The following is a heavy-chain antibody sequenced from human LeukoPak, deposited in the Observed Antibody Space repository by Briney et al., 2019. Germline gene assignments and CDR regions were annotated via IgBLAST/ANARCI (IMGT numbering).Heavy chain of an antibody. D-gene: IGHD3-10*01. CDR3: ARGTYYYGSGSYYETDY. CDR1: GGSISTYY. CDR2: IYTSGNT. V-gene: IGHV4-4*07. J-gene: IGHJ4*02. Sequence: SETLSLTCTVSGGSISTYYWNWIRQPAGKGLEWIGRIYTSGNTNYNPSLKSRVTMSVDTSKNQFSLKLSSVTAADTAVYYCARGTYYYGSGSYYETDYWGQGTLVTVSS.